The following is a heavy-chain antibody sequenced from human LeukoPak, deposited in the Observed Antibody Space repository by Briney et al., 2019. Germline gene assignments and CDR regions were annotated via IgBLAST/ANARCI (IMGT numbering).Heavy chain of an antibody. CDR2: IIPIFGTA. Sequence: SVKVSCKASGGTFSSYAISWVRQAPGQGLEWMGGIIPIFGTANYAQKFQGRVTITADESTSTAYMELRSLRSDDTAVYYCAREVVVVPAAIVSYYYYGMDVWGQGTTVTVSS. CDR1: GGTFSSYA. CDR3: AREVVVVPAAIVSYYYYGMDV. D-gene: IGHD2-2*01. J-gene: IGHJ6*02. V-gene: IGHV1-69*13.